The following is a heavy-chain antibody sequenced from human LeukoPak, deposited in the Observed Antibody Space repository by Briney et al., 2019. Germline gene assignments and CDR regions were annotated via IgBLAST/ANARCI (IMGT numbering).Heavy chain of an antibody. J-gene: IGHJ4*02. CDR2: IIYSGGAT. CDR3: AKGGLYYDGSEHVYYFDS. Sequence: GGSLRLSCAASGFTFSRSAMTWVRQGPGTGLEFAASIIYSGGATYYADSVKGRFTISRDNSKNTLYLQMNGLRAEDTALYYCAKGGLYYDGSEHVYYFDSWGQGTLVTVSS. D-gene: IGHD3-22*01. V-gene: IGHV3-23*01. CDR1: GFTFSRSA.